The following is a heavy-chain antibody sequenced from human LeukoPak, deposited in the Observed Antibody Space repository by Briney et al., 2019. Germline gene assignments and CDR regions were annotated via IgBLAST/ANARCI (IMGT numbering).Heavy chain of an antibody. V-gene: IGHV4-30-2*01. J-gene: IGHJ5*02. CDR1: GGSITNDDYY. D-gene: IGHD2/OR15-2a*01. Sequence: SETLSLTCTVSGGSITNDDYYWNWIRQPPGKGLEWIGYIYHSGSTYSNPSLKSRVTISVDRSENQFSLKLNSVAAADTAVYYCVRGIVNYGNLDLWGQGTLVTVSS. CDR3: VRGIVNYGNLDL. CDR2: IYHSGST.